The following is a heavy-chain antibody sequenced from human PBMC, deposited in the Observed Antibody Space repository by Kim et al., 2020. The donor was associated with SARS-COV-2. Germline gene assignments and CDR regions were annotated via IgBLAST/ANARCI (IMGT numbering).Heavy chain of an antibody. Sequence: GGSLRLSCAASGFTVSSNYMSWVRQAPGKGLEWVSGIYSGGSTYSADYVKGRFTISSDNSKDTLYLQLNSLRAENTAVYYGARDHDFDAFTIWGQGTMVT. D-gene: IGHD2-21*02. J-gene: IGHJ3*02. CDR1: GFTVSSNY. CDR3: ARDHDFDAFTI. CDR2: IYSGGST. V-gene: IGHV3-53*01.